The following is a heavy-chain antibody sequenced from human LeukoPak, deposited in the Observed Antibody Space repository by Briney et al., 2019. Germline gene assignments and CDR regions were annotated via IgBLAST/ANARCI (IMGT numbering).Heavy chain of an antibody. J-gene: IGHJ4*02. CDR1: GGSISSNSYY. CDR3: ARTRYYYNSRSYGAPYYSDY. Sequence: SETLSLTCAVSGGSISSNSYYWGWIRQPPGKGLEWIGSIYYSGSTYYNPSLKSRVTISVDTSKNQFSLKLSSVTAADTAVYYCARTRYYYNSRSYGAPYYSDYWGQGTLVTVSS. D-gene: IGHD3-10*01. CDR2: IYYSGST. V-gene: IGHV4-39*01.